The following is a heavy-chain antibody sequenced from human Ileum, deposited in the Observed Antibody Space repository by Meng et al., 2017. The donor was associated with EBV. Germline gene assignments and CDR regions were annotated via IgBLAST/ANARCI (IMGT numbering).Heavy chain of an antibody. CDR3: ARGGWCLDY. Sequence: QWRLQESGPGLVKPSGSRSIPFTVSGGAISTYYWSWIRQPPGKGLEWIGYIYYSGSTNYNPSLKSQVTMSVDTSNNQFSRNLSSVTAADTAVYYCARGGWCLDYWGQGTLVTVSS. CDR1: GGAISTYY. CDR2: IYYSGST. D-gene: IGHD2-21*01. J-gene: IGHJ4*02. V-gene: IGHV4-59*08.